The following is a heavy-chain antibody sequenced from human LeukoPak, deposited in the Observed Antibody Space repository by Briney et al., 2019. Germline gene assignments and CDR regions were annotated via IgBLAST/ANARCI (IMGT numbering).Heavy chain of an antibody. D-gene: IGHD5-18*01. J-gene: IGHJ4*02. CDR3: ARAPFRNWAQLWPYFDN. CDR1: GFTFSSYD. V-gene: IGHV3-48*03. CDR2: ISHSGTII. Sequence: PGGSLRLSCGVSGFTFSSYDMNWGRQAPGKGLEWISYISHSGTIIKYADSVQGRFTISRDNGKNSVYLQMNSLRVEDTGVYYCARAPFRNWAQLWPYFDNWGQGTLVSVSS.